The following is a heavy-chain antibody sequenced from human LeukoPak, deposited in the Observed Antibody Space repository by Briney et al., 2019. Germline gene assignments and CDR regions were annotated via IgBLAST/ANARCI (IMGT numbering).Heavy chain of an antibody. V-gene: IGHV4-30-4*01. CDR2: IYYSGST. Sequence: RSSETLSLTCTVSGGSISSGDYYWSWIRQPPGKGLEWIGYIYYSGSTYYNPSLKSRVTISVDTSKNQFSLKLSSVTAADTAVYYCAREGHGDYPNWFDPWGQGTLVTVSS. CDR3: AREGHGDYPNWFDP. CDR1: GGSISSGDYY. D-gene: IGHD4-17*01. J-gene: IGHJ5*02.